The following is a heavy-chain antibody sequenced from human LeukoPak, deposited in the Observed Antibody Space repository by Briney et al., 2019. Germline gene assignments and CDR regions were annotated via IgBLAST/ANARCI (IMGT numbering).Heavy chain of an antibody. CDR2: IFYTGRT. CDR3: ARVPDYGDYLNWFDP. D-gene: IGHD4-17*01. CDR1: GVSFSDYY. V-gene: IGHV4-59*01. J-gene: IGHJ5*02. Sequence: SETLSLTCSVSGVSFSDYYCTWIRQAPGEGLEWIGYIFYTGRTHYNPSLKSRVSISLDTSKNQFSLKLSSVTAADTAVYYCARVPDYGDYLNWFDPWGQGTLVTVSS.